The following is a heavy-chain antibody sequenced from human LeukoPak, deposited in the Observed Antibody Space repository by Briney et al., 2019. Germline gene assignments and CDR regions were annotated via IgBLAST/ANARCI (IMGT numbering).Heavy chain of an antibody. CDR1: GFTFSSYA. V-gene: IGHV3-23*01. CDR2: ISGSGGIT. Sequence: GGSLRLSCAASGFTFSSYAMSWVRQAPGKGLEWVSGISGSGGITYYADSVRGRFTISRDNSKNTLYLQMNSLRVEDTAVYYCAKDYGDGSGSYYYFECWGQGTLVTVSS. CDR3: AKDYGDGSGSYYYFEC. J-gene: IGHJ4*02. D-gene: IGHD3-10*01.